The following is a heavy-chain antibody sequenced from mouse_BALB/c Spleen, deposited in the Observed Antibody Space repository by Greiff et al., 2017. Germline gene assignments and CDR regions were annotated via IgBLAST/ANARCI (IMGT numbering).Heavy chain of an antibody. V-gene: IGHV1-67*01. CDR3: ARYSFAMDY. J-gene: IGHJ4*01. CDR1: GYTFTDYA. CDR2: ISIYYDNT. Sequence: QVQLQQSGPELVRPGESVKISCKGSGYTFTDYAMHWVKQSHAKSLKWIGVISIYYDNTNYNQKFKGKATMTVDKSSSTAYMELARLTSEDSAIYYCARYSFAMDYWGQGTSVTVSS.